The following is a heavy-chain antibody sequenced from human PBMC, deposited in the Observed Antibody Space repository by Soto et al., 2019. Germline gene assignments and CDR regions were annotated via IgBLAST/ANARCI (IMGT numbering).Heavy chain of an antibody. D-gene: IGHD2-2*01. CDR2: IYHSGST. CDR1: GYSINSGYY. CDR3: ARDSLSYGSSTSCSRGCLDP. J-gene: IGHJ5*02. V-gene: IGHV4-38-2*02. Sequence: SETLSLTCAVSGYSINSGYYWGWIRQPPGKGLEWIGSIYHSGSTYYNPSIKSRATISVATSKNQFFLKLSSVTAADTAVYYCARDSLSYGSSTSCSRGCLDPWGQGTLVTVSS.